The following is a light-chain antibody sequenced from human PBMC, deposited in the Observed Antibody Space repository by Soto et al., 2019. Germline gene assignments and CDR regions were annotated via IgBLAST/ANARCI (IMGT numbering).Light chain of an antibody. Sequence: QSALTQPPSVSGSPGQSVTISCTGTSSDVGYYNRVSWYQQPPGTAPKLIIYEVSNRPSGVPDRFSGSKSGNTASLTISGLQAEDEADYYCSSYTSDYTFVFGGGTQLTVL. J-gene: IGLJ2*01. CDR1: SSDVGYYNR. V-gene: IGLV2-18*02. CDR2: EVS. CDR3: SSYTSDYTFV.